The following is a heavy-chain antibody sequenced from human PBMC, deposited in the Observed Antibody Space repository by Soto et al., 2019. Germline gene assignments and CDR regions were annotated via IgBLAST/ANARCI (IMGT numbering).Heavy chain of an antibody. Sequence: EVQLLESGGGLVQPGGSLRLSCAASGFTFSSYAMSWVRQAPGKGLEWVSAISGSGGSTYYADSVKGRFTISRDNSKNTLYLQMNSLRAEDTAVYYCAKEDLYSSGWYNPGLFDYWGQGTLVTVSS. CDR3: AKEDLYSSGWYNPGLFDY. CDR2: ISGSGGST. J-gene: IGHJ4*02. CDR1: GFTFSSYA. V-gene: IGHV3-23*01. D-gene: IGHD6-19*01.